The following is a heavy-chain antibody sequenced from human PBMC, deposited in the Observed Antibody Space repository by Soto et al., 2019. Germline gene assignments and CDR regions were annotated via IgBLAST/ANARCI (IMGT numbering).Heavy chain of an antibody. D-gene: IGHD5-12*01. V-gene: IGHV3-33*01. CDR1: GFTFSSYG. J-gene: IGHJ4*02. CDR3: PRDRPRDGYQAAFDY. CDR2: IWYDGSNK. Sequence: GGSLRLSCAASGFTFSSYGMHWVSQAPGKGLEGVAVIWYDGSNKYYADSVKGRFTISRDNSKNTLYLQMNSLRAEDTAVYYFPRDRPRDGYQAAFDYWGQGTLVTVSS.